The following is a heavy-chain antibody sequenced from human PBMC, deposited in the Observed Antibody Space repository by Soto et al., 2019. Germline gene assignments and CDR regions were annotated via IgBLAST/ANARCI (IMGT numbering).Heavy chain of an antibody. V-gene: IGHV4-59*08. CDR1: GGSISSYY. CDR2: VYYSGST. D-gene: IGHD3-3*01. J-gene: IGHJ4*02. Sequence: PSETLSLTCTVSGGSISSYYWSWIRQPPGKGLEYIGYVYYSGSTNYNPSLKSRVTISVDTSKNQFSLKLSSVTAADTAVYYCARHNYDFWSGYSLLDYWGQGTLVTVSS. CDR3: ARHNYDFWSGYSLLDY.